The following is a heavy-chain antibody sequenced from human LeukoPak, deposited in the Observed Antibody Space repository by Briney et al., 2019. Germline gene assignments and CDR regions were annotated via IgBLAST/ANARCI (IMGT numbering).Heavy chain of an antibody. Sequence: GGSLRLSCAASGFTFSSYWMTWVRQAPGKGLEWVANIKQDGSEKYYVNSVKGRFTISRDNAKNSLYLQMNSLRAEDTAIYYCARDGRPLHSNYADHFDYWGQGTLVTDSS. D-gene: IGHD4-11*01. CDR3: ARDGRPLHSNYADHFDY. CDR1: GFTFSSYW. J-gene: IGHJ4*02. V-gene: IGHV3-7*01. CDR2: IKQDGSEK.